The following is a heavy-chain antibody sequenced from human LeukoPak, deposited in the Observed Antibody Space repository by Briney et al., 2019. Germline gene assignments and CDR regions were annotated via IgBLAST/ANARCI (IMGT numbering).Heavy chain of an antibody. CDR3: AKGEWSLEAFDI. J-gene: IGHJ3*02. CDR2: IYTSGST. CDR1: GGSISSYY. Sequence: SETLPLTCTVSGGSISSYYWSWIRQPAGKGLEWIGRIYTSGSTNYNPSLKSRVTMSVDTSKNQFSLKLSSVTAADTAVYYCAKGEWSLEAFDIWGQGTMVTVSS. D-gene: IGHD3-3*01. V-gene: IGHV4-4*07.